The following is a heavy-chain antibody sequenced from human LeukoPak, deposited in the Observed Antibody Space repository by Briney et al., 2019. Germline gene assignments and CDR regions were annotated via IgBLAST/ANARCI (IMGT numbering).Heavy chain of an antibody. CDR3: ARSMTYRSTWYTDY. V-gene: IGHV4-59*08. CDR2: IYYSGTT. Sequence: PSETLSLTCTVSGGSISSYFWSWIRQPPGQGLEWIAYIYYSGTTNYNPSLKSRVTISVDTSKNQFSLKLSSVTAADTAVYYCARSMTYRSTWYTDYWGQGTLVTVSS. J-gene: IGHJ4*02. CDR1: GGSISSYF. D-gene: IGHD6-13*01.